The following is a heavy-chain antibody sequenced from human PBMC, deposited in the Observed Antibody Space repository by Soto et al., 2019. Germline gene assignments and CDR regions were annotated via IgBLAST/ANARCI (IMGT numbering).Heavy chain of an antibody. V-gene: IGHV3-11*06. D-gene: IGHD4-17*01. CDR1: GFTFSNYW. J-gene: IGHJ4*02. CDR2: ISSSSSYT. Sequence: GGSLRLSCAASGFTFSNYWMHWVRHAPGKGLVWVSYISSSSSYTNYADSVKGRFTISRDNAKNSLYLQMNSLRAEDTAVYYCARTTSWRDYAQDFDYWGQGTLVTVSS. CDR3: ARTTSWRDYAQDFDY.